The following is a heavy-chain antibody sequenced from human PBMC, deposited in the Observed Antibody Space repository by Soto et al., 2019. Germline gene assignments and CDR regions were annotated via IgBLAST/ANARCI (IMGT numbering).Heavy chain of an antibody. Sequence: QVQLVQSGAEVKKPGSSVKVSCKASGGTFSSYAISWVRQAPGQGLEWMGGSIPIFGTANYAQKFQGRVTITADESTSTDYMELSSLRSEDTAVYYCARGGYSTLQTNYYYYYGMDVWGQGTTVTVSS. CDR2: SIPIFGTA. V-gene: IGHV1-69*01. CDR1: GGTFSSYA. CDR3: ARGGYSTLQTNYYYYYGMDV. D-gene: IGHD6-13*01. J-gene: IGHJ6*02.